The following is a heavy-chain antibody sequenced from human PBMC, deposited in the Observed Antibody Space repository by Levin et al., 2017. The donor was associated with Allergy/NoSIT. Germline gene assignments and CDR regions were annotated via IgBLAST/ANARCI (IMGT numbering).Heavy chain of an antibody. Sequence: PSETLSLTCTVSGGSISSSSYYWGWIRQPPGTGLEWIGSIYYSGSTYYNPSLKSRVTISVDTSKNQFSLKLSSVTAADTAVYYCARQRGSSSWYREKTIDYWGQGTLVTVSS. CDR2: IYYSGST. D-gene: IGHD6-13*01. V-gene: IGHV4-39*01. CDR1: GGSISSSSYY. J-gene: IGHJ4*02. CDR3: ARQRGSSSWYREKTIDY.